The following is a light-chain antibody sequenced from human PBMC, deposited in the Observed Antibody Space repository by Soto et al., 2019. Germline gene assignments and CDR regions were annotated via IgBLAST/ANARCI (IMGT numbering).Light chain of an antibody. Sequence: DVVMTQSPLSLPVPLGQPASISCRSSQGLVLSDGNTYLSWFQQRPGQSPRRLIYKVSNRDSGVPDRFSGSGSGTDFTLKISRVEAEDVGVYYCMQGTNWRTFGQGTRLEIK. CDR1: QGLVLSDGNTY. CDR3: MQGTNWRT. J-gene: IGKJ5*01. V-gene: IGKV2-30*01. CDR2: KVS.